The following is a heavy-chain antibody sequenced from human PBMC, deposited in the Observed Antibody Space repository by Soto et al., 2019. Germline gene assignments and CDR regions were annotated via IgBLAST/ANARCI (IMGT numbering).Heavy chain of an antibody. V-gene: IGHV1-69*02. CDR2: IIPMLGMS. CDR1: GDTFNFYT. CDR3: ANNYGSGSTHFDY. J-gene: IGHJ4*02. D-gene: IGHD3-10*01. Sequence: QVQLVQSGAEVKKPGSPVRVSCTASGDTFNFYTISWVRQVPGHGPEWMGRIIPMLGMSNYAQKFQGRVTIMADTSTSTVYMNLSGLTSEDTGVYYCANNYGSGSTHFDYWGQGTLVTVSS.